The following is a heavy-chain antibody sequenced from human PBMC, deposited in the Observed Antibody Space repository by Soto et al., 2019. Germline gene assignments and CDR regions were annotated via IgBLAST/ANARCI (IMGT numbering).Heavy chain of an antibody. CDR3: ARSQGPHYYDSSGYLDWFDP. CDR1: GFTFSDYY. CDR2: ISSSGSTI. Sequence: GSLRLSCAASGFTFSDYYMSWIRQAPGKGLEWVSYISSSGSTIYYADSVKGRFTISRDNAKNSLYLQMNSLRAEDTAVYYCARSQGPHYYDSSGYLDWFDPWGQGTLVTV. V-gene: IGHV3-11*01. J-gene: IGHJ5*02. D-gene: IGHD3-22*01.